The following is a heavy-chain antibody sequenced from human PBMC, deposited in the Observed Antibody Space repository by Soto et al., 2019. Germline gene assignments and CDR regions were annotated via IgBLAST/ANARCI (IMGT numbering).Heavy chain of an antibody. V-gene: IGHV5-51*01. CDR1: GYSFTSYW. Sequence: PGESLKISCKGSGYSFTSYWIGWVRQMPGKGLEWMGIIYPGDSDTRYSPSFQGQVTISADKSISTAYLQWSSLKASDTAMYYCGRRGGFDTTPPYYYYYLDVWGKGTQVTVP. D-gene: IGHD5-12*01. J-gene: IGHJ6*03. CDR3: GRRGGFDTTPPYYYYYLDV. CDR2: IYPGDSDT.